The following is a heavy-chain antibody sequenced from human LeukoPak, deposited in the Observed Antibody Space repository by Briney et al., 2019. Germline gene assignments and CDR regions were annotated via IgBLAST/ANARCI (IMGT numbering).Heavy chain of an antibody. CDR2: INPNSGGT. CDR1: GYTFTGYY. J-gene: IGHJ4*02. D-gene: IGHD4-23*01. CDR3: ARQNGGNPTPDY. V-gene: IGHV1-2*02. Sequence: ASVKVSCKASGYTFTGYYMHWVRQAPGQGLEWMGWINPNSGGTNYAQRFQGRVTMTRDTSISTAYMELSRLRSDDTAVYYCARQNGGNPTPDYWGQGTRVTVSS.